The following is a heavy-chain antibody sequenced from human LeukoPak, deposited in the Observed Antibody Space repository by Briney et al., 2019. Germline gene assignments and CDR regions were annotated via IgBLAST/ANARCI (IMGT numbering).Heavy chain of an antibody. CDR3: ARDTDTGNYYGSGSYYSPPGY. D-gene: IGHD3-10*01. CDR2: ISTSSSYI. CDR1: GFTFSSYT. V-gene: IGHV3-21*04. J-gene: IGHJ4*02. Sequence: GGSLRLSCAASGFTFSSYTMNWVRQAPGKGLEWVSSISTSSSYIYYADSVKGRFTISRDNAKNSLYLQMNSLRSDDTAVYYCARDTDTGNYYGSGSYYSPPGYWGQGTLVTVSS.